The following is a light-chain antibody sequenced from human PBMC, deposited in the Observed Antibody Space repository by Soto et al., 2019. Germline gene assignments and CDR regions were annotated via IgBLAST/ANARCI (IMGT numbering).Light chain of an antibody. V-gene: IGLV1-51*01. J-gene: IGLJ2*01. CDR1: SSNIGNNY. CDR3: GTWDSSLSAVV. Sequence: QSVFTQPTSVSAAPGQKVTISCCGSSSNIGNNYVSWYQQLPGTAPKLLIYDNNKPPSGIPDRFSGSKSGTSATLGITGLQTGDEADYYCGTWDSSLSAVVFGGGTKVTVL. CDR2: DNN.